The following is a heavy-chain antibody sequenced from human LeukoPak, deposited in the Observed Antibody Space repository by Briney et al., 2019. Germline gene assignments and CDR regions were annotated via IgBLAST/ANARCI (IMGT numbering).Heavy chain of an antibody. J-gene: IGHJ4*02. D-gene: IGHD2-15*01. CDR3: AHSRRLRDCSGGSCYYFDY. CDR2: IYWDDDT. V-gene: IGHV2-5*02. CDR1: GFSISSSGVG. Sequence: SGPTLVNPTQTLTLTCTFSGFSISSSGVGVGWIRQPPGRALEWLALIYWDDDTRYSPSLKNGLTITRDTSKSQVVLTMTNLDPVDAATYYCAHSRRLRDCSGGSCYYFDYWGQGTLVTVSS.